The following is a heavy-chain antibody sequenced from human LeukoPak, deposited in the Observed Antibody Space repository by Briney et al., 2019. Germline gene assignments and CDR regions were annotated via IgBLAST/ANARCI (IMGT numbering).Heavy chain of an antibody. V-gene: IGHV4-30-2*01. CDR2: IYHSGST. CDR3: ARGRNGDNVDY. CDR1: GGSISSGYYS. Sequence: SGTLSLTCAVSGGSISSGYYSWSWIRQPPGKGLEWIGYIYHSGSTYYNSPLKSRVTISVDTSKNQFSLKLSSLTAADTAVYYCARGRNGDNVDYWGQGTLVTVSS. D-gene: IGHD2-15*01. J-gene: IGHJ4*02.